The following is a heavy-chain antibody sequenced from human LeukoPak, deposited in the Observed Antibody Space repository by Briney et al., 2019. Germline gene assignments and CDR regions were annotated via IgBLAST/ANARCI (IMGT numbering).Heavy chain of an antibody. CDR1: GFTFSSYS. Sequence: GGSLRLSCAASGFTFSSYSMNWVRQAPGRGLEWVSIIRGSSSDYADSVRGRFSISRDISKNTLYLQMNSLRAEDTALYYCAKDSGNSFFDYWGQGTLVTVSS. J-gene: IGHJ4*02. CDR2: IRGSSS. D-gene: IGHD2-15*01. V-gene: IGHV3-23*01. CDR3: AKDSGNSFFDY.